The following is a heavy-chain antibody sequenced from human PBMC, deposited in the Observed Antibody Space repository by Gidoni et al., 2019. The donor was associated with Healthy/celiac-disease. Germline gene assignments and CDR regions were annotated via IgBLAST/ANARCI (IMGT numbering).Heavy chain of an antibody. Sequence: VQLVESGGGVVQPGRSLRLACAASGVPFRRYARHWVRQPPGKGLEWVAVISYEGSNKCYADAGKGRFTISRDNSKNTVYLQMNSLRAEDTAVYYWARGRYYYDSSGYSGWGQGTLVTVSS. D-gene: IGHD3-22*01. CDR3: ARGRYYYDSSGYSG. V-gene: IGHV3-30*04. J-gene: IGHJ4*02. CDR2: ISYEGSNK. CDR1: GVPFRRYA.